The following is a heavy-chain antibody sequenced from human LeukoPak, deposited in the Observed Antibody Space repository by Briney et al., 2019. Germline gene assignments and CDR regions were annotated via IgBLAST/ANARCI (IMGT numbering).Heavy chain of an antibody. CDR2: INHSGST. Sequence: SETLSPTLAVLGGSSGGFYWSWICRPPGKGLEWIGEINHSGSTNYSPSLKSRVTISVDTSKNQLSLKLSSVTAADAAVYYCAGEIAGAGTCFDYWGQGTLVTVSS. V-gene: IGHV4-34*01. CDR1: GGSSGGFY. CDR3: AGEIAGAGTCFDY. J-gene: IGHJ4*02. D-gene: IGHD6-13*01.